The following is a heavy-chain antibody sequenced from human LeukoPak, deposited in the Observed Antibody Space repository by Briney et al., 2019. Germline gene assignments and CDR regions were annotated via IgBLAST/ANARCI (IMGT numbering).Heavy chain of an antibody. CDR2: IDYRGGDT. CDR1: GFTLSSYE. D-gene: IGHD2-2*01. CDR3: AHGSMYQLDY. Sequence: GGSLRLSCTASGFTLSSYEMSWIRQAPGKGLEWVSSIDYRGGDTHYADSVKGRFTISRDNSKNTLYLQMNSLRAEDTAVYYCAHGSMYQLDYWGQGTLVTVSS. J-gene: IGHJ4*02. V-gene: IGHV3-23*01.